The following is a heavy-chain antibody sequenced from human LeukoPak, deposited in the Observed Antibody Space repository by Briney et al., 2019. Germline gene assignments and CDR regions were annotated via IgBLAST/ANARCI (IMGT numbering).Heavy chain of an antibody. CDR3: ASGYSYVA. V-gene: IGHV4-38-2*02. CDR1: GYSITSGYY. D-gene: IGHD5-18*01. J-gene: IGHJ4*02. CDR2: IYHTGST. Sequence: SETLSLTCTVSGYSITSGYYWGWVRQSPGKGLEWIGSIYHTGSTYYNPSLKSRVTISVDTSKNQFSLKLSSVTAADTAVYYCASGYSYVAWGQGTLVTVSS.